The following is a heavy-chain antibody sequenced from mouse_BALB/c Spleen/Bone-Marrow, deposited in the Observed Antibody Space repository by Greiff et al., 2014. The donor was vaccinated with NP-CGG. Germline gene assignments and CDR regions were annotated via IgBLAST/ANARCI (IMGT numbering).Heavy chain of an antibody. CDR1: GFNIKDTF. D-gene: IGHD2-3*01. V-gene: IGHV14-3*02. CDR2: IDPASGNT. CDR3: AHDAPFTY. Sequence: EVKLMESGADLVKPGASVKLSCTASGFNIKDTFMHWVKQRHEQGLEWIGRIDPASGNTKYDPKFQGKATITADTSSNKVSLQLSGLTSEDTAVYYCAHDAPFTYWGQGTLVTVSA. J-gene: IGHJ3*01.